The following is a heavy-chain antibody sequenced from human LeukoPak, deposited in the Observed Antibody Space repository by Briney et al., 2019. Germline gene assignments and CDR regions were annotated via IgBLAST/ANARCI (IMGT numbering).Heavy chain of an antibody. V-gene: IGHV1-2*02. Sequence: ASVKVSCKASGYTFSDYYIHWVRQAPGQGLEWMGGISPNNGVTDYAQKFRGRVTMTRDTSINTAFMELSGLQSDDTAVFYCARLGAGTVDFDYWGQGTLVAVSS. J-gene: IGHJ4*02. CDR1: GYTFSDYY. CDR3: ARLGAGTVDFDY. D-gene: IGHD6-13*01. CDR2: ISPNNGVT.